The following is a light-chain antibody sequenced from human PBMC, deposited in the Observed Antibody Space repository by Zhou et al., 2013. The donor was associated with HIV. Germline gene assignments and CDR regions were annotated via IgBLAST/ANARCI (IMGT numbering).Light chain of an antibody. V-gene: IGKV3D-20*02. CDR3: QQRSDWPPAYI. CDR2: GAS. J-gene: IGKJ2*01. Sequence: EIVLTQSPGTLSLSPGERATLSCRASQSVSSSYLAWYQQKPGQAPRLLIYGASSRATGIPDRFSGSGSGTDFTLTISRLEPEDFAVYYCQQRSDWPPAYIFGQGTKLEI. CDR1: QSVSSSY.